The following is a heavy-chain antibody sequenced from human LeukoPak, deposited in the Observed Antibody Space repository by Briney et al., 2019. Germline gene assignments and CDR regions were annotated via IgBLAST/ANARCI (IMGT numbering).Heavy chain of an antibody. CDR1: GFTFDDYA. CDR3: ARARYSSSSGDY. V-gene: IGHV3-9*01. Sequence: PGGSLRLSCAASGFTFDDYAMHWVRQAPGKGLEWVSGISWNSGSIGYADSVKGRFTISRDNAKNPLYLQMNSLRAEDTAVYYCARARYSSSSGDYWGQGTLVAVSS. CDR2: ISWNSGSI. D-gene: IGHD6-6*01. J-gene: IGHJ4*02.